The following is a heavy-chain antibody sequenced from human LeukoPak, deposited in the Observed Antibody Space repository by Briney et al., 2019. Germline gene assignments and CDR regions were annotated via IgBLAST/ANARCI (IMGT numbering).Heavy chain of an antibody. V-gene: IGHV1-18*04. CDR2: ISIYTGNT. J-gene: IGHJ4*02. CDR1: GYTFNSYG. Sequence: ASVTVSYKASGYTFNSYGMSWVRQAPGQGLEGMGWISIYTGNTKYGEKFQGRATMTRDTSTSTAYLEVRSLSSDDTAVYYCARVRGTALTAYPGYFDCWGQGTLVTVSS. CDR3: ARVRGTALTAYPGYFDC. D-gene: IGHD2-21*02.